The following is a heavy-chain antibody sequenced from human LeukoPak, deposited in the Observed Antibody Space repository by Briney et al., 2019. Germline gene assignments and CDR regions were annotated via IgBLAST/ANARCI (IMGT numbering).Heavy chain of an antibody. J-gene: IGHJ4*02. V-gene: IGHV3-7*01. D-gene: IGHD3-10*01. CDR2: IKQDGSEK. CDR3: ARDGSGSYYGY. CDR1: GFTFSSYW. Sequence: GGSLRLSCAASGFTFSSYWMSWVRQAPGKGLEWVANIKQDGSEKYYVDSVKGRFAISRDNAKNSLYLQMNSLSAKDTAVYYCARDGSGSYYGYWGQGTLVTVSS.